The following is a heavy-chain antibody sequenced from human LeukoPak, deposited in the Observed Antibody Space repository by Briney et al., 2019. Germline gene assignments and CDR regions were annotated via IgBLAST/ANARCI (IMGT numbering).Heavy chain of an antibody. CDR1: GGTFSSYA. D-gene: IGHD4-23*01. CDR3: ARNDYGGNSALYYYYMDV. J-gene: IGHJ6*03. V-gene: IGHV1-69*05. CDR2: IIPIFGTA. Sequence: ASVKVSCKASGGTFSSYAISWVRQAPGQGLEWMGRIIPIFGTANYAQKFQGRVTITTDESTSTAYMELSSLRSEDTAVYYCARNDYGGNSALYYYYMDVWGKGTTVTVSS.